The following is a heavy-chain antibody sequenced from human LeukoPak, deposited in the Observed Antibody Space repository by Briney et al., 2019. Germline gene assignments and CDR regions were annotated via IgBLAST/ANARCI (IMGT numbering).Heavy chain of an antibody. V-gene: IGHV3-30-3*01. CDR1: GFTFTNYA. J-gene: IGHJ5*02. CDR3: ARDPSYDSSGYSWFDP. D-gene: IGHD3-22*01. Sequence: GGSLRLSCAASGFTFTNYAMHWVRQAPGKGLEWVAVISYDGSNKYYADSVKGRFTISRDNSKNTLYLQMNSLRAEDTAVYYCARDPSYDSSGYSWFDPWGQGTLVTVSS. CDR2: ISYDGSNK.